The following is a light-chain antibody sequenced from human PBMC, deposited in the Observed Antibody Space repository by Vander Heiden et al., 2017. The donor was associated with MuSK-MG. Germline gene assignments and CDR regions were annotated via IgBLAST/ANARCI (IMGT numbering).Light chain of an antibody. CDR1: QSVSSY. V-gene: IGKV3-11*01. Sequence: EIVLTQSPATLSVSPGERATLSCRASQSVSSYLAWYQQKPGQAPRLLIYEASSRATGIPARFSGSGSGTDFTLTISSLEPEDFAVYYCQQCSTCPLTLGGGTKVEMK. CDR2: EAS. J-gene: IGKJ4*01. CDR3: QQCSTCPLT.